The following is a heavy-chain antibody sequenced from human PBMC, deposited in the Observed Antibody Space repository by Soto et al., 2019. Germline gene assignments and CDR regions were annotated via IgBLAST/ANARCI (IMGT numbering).Heavy chain of an antibody. CDR1: GGTFSIYA. Sequence: SVKVSCKASGGTFSIYAISWVRQAPGQGLEWMGGIIPIFGTANYAQKFQGRVTITADESTSTAYMELSSLRSEDTAVYYCARDSLPYYYDSSGYYGYFDYWGQGTLVTVSS. D-gene: IGHD3-22*01. CDR3: ARDSLPYYYDSSGYYGYFDY. CDR2: IIPIFGTA. J-gene: IGHJ4*02. V-gene: IGHV1-69*13.